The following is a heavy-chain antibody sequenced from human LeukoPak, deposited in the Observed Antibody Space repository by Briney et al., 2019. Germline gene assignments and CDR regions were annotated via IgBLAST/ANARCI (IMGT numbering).Heavy chain of an antibody. V-gene: IGHV1-2*02. CDR2: INPNSGGT. J-gene: IGHJ5*02. CDR1: GGTFSSYA. CDR3: ARGSIRYFDWLIGWFDP. D-gene: IGHD3-9*01. Sequence: GASVKVPCKASGGTFSSYAISWVRQAPGQGLEWMGWINPNSGGTNYAQKFQGRVTMTRDTSISTAYMELSRLRSDDTAVYYCARGSIRYFDWLIGWFDPWGQGTLVTVSS.